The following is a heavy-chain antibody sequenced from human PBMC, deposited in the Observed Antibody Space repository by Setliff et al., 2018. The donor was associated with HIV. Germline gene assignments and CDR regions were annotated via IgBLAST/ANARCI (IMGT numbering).Heavy chain of an antibody. CDR2: IKTDGSST. CDR3: ASSLWFGELLTEDY. V-gene: IGHV3-74*01. D-gene: IGHD3-10*01. Sequence: PVGSLRLSCAASGFTFSSYWMHWVRQAPGKGLVWVSRIKTDGSSTSYADSVKGRFTISRDNAKNSLYLQMNSLRAEDTAVYYCASSLWFGELLTEDYWGQGTLVTVSS. CDR1: GFTFSSYW. J-gene: IGHJ4*02.